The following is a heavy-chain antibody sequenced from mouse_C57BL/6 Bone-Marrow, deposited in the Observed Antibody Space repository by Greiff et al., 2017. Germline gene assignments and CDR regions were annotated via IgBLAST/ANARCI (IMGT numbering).Heavy chain of an antibody. CDR1: GFSFTSYG. V-gene: IGHV2-2*01. D-gene: IGHD2-2*01. Sequence: VHLVESGPGLVQPSQSLSIPCTVSGFSFTSYGVHWVRQSPGKGLEWLGVIWSGGSTDYNAAFISRLSISKDNSKSQVFFKMNSLQADDTAIYYCARNLWLAFAYWGQGTLVTVSA. CDR2: IWSGGST. J-gene: IGHJ3*01. CDR3: ARNLWLAFAY.